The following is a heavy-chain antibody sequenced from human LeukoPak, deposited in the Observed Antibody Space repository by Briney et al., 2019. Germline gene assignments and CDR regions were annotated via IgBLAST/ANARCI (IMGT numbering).Heavy chain of an antibody. CDR2: IGGSGDNA. Sequence: GGSLRLSCAASGFTFRNYAMSWVRQAPGKGLEWVSTIGGSGDNAYYADSVKGRFTISRDNAKNSLYLQMNSLRTEDTALYYCAKSSDSSGYYYVPYFDYWGQGTLVTVSS. V-gene: IGHV3-23*01. CDR1: GFTFRNYA. CDR3: AKSSDSSGYYYVPYFDY. J-gene: IGHJ4*02. D-gene: IGHD3-22*01.